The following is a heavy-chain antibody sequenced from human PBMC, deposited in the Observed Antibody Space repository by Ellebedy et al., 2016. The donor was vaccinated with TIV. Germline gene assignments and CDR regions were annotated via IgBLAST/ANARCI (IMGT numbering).Heavy chain of an antibody. J-gene: IGHJ4*02. V-gene: IGHV1-18*01. Sequence: AASVKVSCKASGYTFTSYDINWVRQAAGLGLEWMGWINPYNGNTNYAQKFQDRVTMTTDTFTSTAYMELRSLRSDDTAVYYCARYSEGGNYYWGQGSLVTVSS. CDR3: ARYSEGGNYY. CDR1: GYTFTSYD. CDR2: INPYNGNT. D-gene: IGHD4-23*01.